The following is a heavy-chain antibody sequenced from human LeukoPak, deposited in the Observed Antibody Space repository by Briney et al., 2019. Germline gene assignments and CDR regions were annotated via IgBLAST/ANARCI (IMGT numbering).Heavy chain of an antibody. V-gene: IGHV3-30*18. J-gene: IGHJ5*02. D-gene: IGHD3-10*01. CDR1: GFTFSSYG. CDR2: ISYDGSNK. Sequence: GGSLRLSCAASGFTFSSYGMHWVRQAPGKGLEWVAVISYDGSNKFYADSVKGRFTISRDNSKNTLYLQMNSLRAADTAVYYCAKDLGFGELLDKWFDPWGQGTLVTVSS. CDR3: AKDLGFGELLDKWFDP.